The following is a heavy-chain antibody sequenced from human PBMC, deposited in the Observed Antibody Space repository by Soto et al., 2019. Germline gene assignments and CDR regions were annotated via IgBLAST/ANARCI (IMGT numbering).Heavy chain of an antibody. J-gene: IGHJ4*02. CDR3: ARGTYDFWSGWDY. D-gene: IGHD3-3*01. CDR1: GGSISSYY. Sequence: QVQLQESGPGLVKPSETLSLTCTVSGGSISSYYWSWIRQPPGKGLEWIGYIYYSGSTNYNPSLKSRVTISVDTSKNQFSLKLSSVTAADTAVYYCARGTYDFWSGWDYWGQGTLVTVSS. V-gene: IGHV4-59*01. CDR2: IYYSGST.